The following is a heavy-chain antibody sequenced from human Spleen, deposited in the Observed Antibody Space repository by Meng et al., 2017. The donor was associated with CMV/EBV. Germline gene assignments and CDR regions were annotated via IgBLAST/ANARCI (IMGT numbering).Heavy chain of an antibody. CDR3: ARVITWTDY. CDR1: GASISSYY. D-gene: IGHD1-14*01. J-gene: IGHJ4*02. V-gene: IGHV3-66*02. CDR2: IYSGGST. Sequence: ETLSLTCTVSGASISSYYWSWIRQPPGKGLEWVSVIYSGGSTYYADSVKGRFTISRDNSKNTLYLQMNSLRAEDTAVYYCARVITWTDYWGQGTLVTVSS.